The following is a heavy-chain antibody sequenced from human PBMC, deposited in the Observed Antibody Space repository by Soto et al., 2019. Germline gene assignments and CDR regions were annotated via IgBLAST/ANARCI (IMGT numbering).Heavy chain of an antibody. CDR3: ARENYYDSSGYSYYFDY. Sequence: SETLSLTCTVSGGSISSGGYYWSWIRQHPGKGLEWIGYIYYSGSTYYNPSLKSRVTISVDTSKNQFSLKLSSVTAADTAVYYCARENYYDSSGYSYYFDYWGKGTLVTVSS. CDR2: IYYSGST. V-gene: IGHV4-31*03. D-gene: IGHD3-22*01. J-gene: IGHJ4*02. CDR1: GGSISSGGYY.